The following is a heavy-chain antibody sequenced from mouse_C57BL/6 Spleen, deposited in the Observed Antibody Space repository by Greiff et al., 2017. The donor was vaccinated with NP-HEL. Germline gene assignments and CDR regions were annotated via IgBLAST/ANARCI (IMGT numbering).Heavy chain of an antibody. V-gene: IGHV10-3*01. Sequence: EVQLVESGGGLVQPKGSLKLSCAASGFTFNTYAMHWVRQAPGKGLEWVARIRSKSSNYATYYADSVKDRFTISRDASQSMLYLQMNNLKTEDTAMYYCVRGATIVTTWVPYYAMDYWGQGTSVTVSS. D-gene: IGHD2-5*01. J-gene: IGHJ4*01. CDR1: GFTFNTYA. CDR3: VRGATIVTTWVPYYAMDY. CDR2: IRSKSSNYAT.